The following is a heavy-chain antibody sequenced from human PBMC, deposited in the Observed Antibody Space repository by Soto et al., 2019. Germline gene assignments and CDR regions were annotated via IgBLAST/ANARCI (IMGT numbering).Heavy chain of an antibody. V-gene: IGHV4-4*02. D-gene: IGHD3-9*01. Sequence: QVKLQESGPGLVKPSGTLSLTCAVSGGSINSNRWWTWVRQAPGKGLEWIGEIHDGGTTNYNLSLKSRVTLSIAESKNQFSLDMKSVSAADTAVYYCAGQWAAGYGAFDPWGQGILVTVSS. CDR2: IHDGGTT. J-gene: IGHJ5*02. CDR1: GGSINSNRW. CDR3: AGQWAAGYGAFDP.